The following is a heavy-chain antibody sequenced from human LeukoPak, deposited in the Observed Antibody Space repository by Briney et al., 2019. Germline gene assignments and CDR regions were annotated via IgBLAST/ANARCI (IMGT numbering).Heavy chain of an antibody. CDR1: GYTFTSFD. CDR2: MKPNDGNR. J-gene: IGHJ5*01. D-gene: IGHD6-19*01. CDR3: ARGDSVAGTSNYFDS. V-gene: IGHV1-8*01. Sequence: GASVKVSYKTSGYTFTSFDIHWVRQATGQGLEWMGWMKPNDGNRGFAQKFQGRLTMTSDTSLVTAYMELTSLTSDDTAVYYCARGDSVAGTSNYFDSWGQGTLVTVSS.